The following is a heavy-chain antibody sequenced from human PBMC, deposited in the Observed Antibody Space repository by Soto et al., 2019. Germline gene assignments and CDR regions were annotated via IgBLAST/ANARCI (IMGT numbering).Heavy chain of an antibody. D-gene: IGHD6-19*01. V-gene: IGHV4-39*07. Sequence: SETLSLTCTVSGGSIGSSSYYWGGIRQPPGKGLEWIGSIYYSGSTYYNPSLKSRVTISVDNSKNQFSLNLNSVTAADTAVYYCARYNAVSGTYYFDYWGQGTLVTVSS. CDR3: ARYNAVSGTYYFDY. CDR2: IYYSGST. J-gene: IGHJ4*02. CDR1: GGSIGSSSYY.